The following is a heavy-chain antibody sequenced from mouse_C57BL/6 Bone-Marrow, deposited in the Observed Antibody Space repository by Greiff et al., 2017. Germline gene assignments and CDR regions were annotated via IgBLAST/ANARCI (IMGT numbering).Heavy chain of an antibody. Sequence: QVQLQQPGAELVKPGASVKLSCKASGYTFTSSWMHWVKQRPGRGLEWIGRIDPNSGGTKYNEKFKSKATLTVDKPSSTAYMQRSSLTAEDSAVYYCATGHRRYVDVWGTGSTVTVSS. CDR2: IDPNSGGT. CDR3: ATGHRRYVDV. D-gene: IGHD3-2*02. CDR1: GYTFTSSW. J-gene: IGHJ1*03. V-gene: IGHV1-72*01.